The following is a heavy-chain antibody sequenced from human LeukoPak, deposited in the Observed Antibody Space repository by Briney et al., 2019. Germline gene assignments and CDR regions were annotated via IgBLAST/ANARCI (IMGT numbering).Heavy chain of an antibody. V-gene: IGHV4-38-2*01. D-gene: IGHD2-2*01. CDR1: GYSISSGYY. CDR3: ARRLYIPAAHDAFDI. J-gene: IGHJ3*02. Sequence: KPSETLSLTCAVSGYSISSGYYWGWIRQPPGKGLEWIGSIYRSGSTYYNQSLKRRVTISVDTPKNQFSLKLSSVTAADTAVYYCARRLYIPAAHDAFDIWGQGTMVTVSS. CDR2: IYRSGST.